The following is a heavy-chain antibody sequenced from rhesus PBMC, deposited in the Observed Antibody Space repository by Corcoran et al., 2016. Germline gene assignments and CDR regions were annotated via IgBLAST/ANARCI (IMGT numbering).Heavy chain of an antibody. V-gene: IGHV2S1*01. CDR2: IYWDDDK. Sequence: QVTLKESGPALVKPTQTLTLTCPFSGFSLSTRVMGVCWIRQPPRKALEWLASIYWDDDKYYSTSLKSRLTISKDTSKNQVVLTMTNMDPVDTATYYCARGGSWSILLPDYWGQGVLVTVSS. CDR3: ARGGSWSILLPDY. CDR1: GFSLSTRVMG. D-gene: IGHD6-13*01. J-gene: IGHJ4*01.